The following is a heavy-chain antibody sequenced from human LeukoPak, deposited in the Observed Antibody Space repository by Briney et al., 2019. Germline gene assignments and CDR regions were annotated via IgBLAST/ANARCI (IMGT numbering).Heavy chain of an antibody. Sequence: GASVNVSCKASGYTFTSYGISWVRQAPGQGLEWMGWISGYNGYTHYANNHQGRVTMTTDTSTSTAYMELRSLRPDDTAVYYCARDEARYSSGYYPNWFDPWGQGTLVTVSS. D-gene: IGHD3-22*01. CDR1: GYTFTSYG. CDR2: ISGYNGYT. V-gene: IGHV1-18*01. CDR3: ARDEARYSSGYYPNWFDP. J-gene: IGHJ5*02.